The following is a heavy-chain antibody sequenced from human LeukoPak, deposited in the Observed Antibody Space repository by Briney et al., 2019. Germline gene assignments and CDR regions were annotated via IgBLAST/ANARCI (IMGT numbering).Heavy chain of an antibody. J-gene: IGHJ4*02. CDR3: AKRGVVIRVILVGFHKEAYYFDS. CDR1: GITLSNYG. V-gene: IGHV3-23*01. CDR2: ISDSGGRT. Sequence: GGSLRLSCAVSGITLSNYGMSWVRQAPGKGLEWVAGISDSGGRTNYADSVRGRLTISRDNPKNTLYLQMNSLRAEDTAVYFCAKRGVVIRVILVGFHKEAYYFDSWGQGALVTVSP. D-gene: IGHD3-22*01.